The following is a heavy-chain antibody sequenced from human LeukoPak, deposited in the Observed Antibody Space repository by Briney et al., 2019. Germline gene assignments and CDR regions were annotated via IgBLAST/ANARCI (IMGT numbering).Heavy chain of an antibody. CDR3: AKAHWSQSAYTFDY. CDR2: IRYDGSNK. Sequence: PGVSLRLSCAASGFTFSSYGMHWVRQAPGKGLEWVAFIRYDGSNKYYADSVKGRFTISRDNSKNTLYLQMNSLRAEDTAVYYCAKAHWSQSAYTFDYWGQGTLVTVSS. J-gene: IGHJ4*02. D-gene: IGHD3-16*01. CDR1: GFTFSSYG. V-gene: IGHV3-30*02.